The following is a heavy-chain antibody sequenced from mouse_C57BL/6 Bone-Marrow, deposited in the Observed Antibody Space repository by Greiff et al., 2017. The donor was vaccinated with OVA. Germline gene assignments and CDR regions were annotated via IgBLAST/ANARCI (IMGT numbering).Heavy chain of an antibody. V-gene: IGHV1-54*01. Sequence: QVHVKQSGAELVRPGTSVKVSCKASGYAFTNYLIEWVKQRPGQGLEWIGVINPGSGGTNYNEKFKGKATLTADKSSSTAYMQLSSLTSEDSAVYFCARRLRYPLRNYFDYWGQGTTLTVSS. J-gene: IGHJ2*01. CDR2: INPGSGGT. CDR1: GYAFTNYL. CDR3: ARRLRYPLRNYFDY. D-gene: IGHD1-1*01.